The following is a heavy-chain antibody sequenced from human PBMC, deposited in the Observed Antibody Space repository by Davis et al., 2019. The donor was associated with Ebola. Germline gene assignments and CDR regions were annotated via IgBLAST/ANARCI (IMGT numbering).Heavy chain of an antibody. V-gene: IGHV3-23*01. CDR3: AKDIGDIVLVVYAISSSHPDY. Sequence: LSLTCAASGFTFSSYAMSSVRPAPGKGLEWVSAISGNGGSTYYADSVKGRFTISRDNSKNTLYLQMNSLRAEDTAVYYCAKDIGDIVLVVYAISSSHPDYWGQGTLVTVSS. J-gene: IGHJ4*02. D-gene: IGHD2-8*02. CDR1: GFTFSSYA. CDR2: ISGNGGST.